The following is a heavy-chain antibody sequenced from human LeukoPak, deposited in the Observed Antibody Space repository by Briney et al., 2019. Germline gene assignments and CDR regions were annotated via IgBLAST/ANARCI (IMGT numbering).Heavy chain of an antibody. CDR1: GGTFSSYA. J-gene: IGHJ4*02. Sequence: SVKVSCKASGGTFSSYAISWVRQASGQGLEWMGGIIPIFGTANYAQKFQGRVTITADESTSTAYMELRSLRSDDTAVYYCARDPTEIVVVVTAPLDYWGQGTLVTVSS. CDR3: ARDPTEIVVVVTAPLDY. CDR2: IIPIFGTA. V-gene: IGHV1-69*13. D-gene: IGHD2-21*02.